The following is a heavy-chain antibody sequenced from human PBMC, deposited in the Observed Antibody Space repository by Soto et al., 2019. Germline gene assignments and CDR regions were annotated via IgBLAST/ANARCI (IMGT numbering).Heavy chain of an antibody. V-gene: IGHV4-59*01. D-gene: IGHD3-10*01. CDR2: IYYSGST. Sequence: SETLSLTCTVSGGSISSYYWSWIRQPPGKGLEWIGYIYYSGSTNYNPSLKSRVTISVDTSKNQFSLKLSSVTAADTAVYYCARDAYYYGSGSYYYYYMDVWGKGTTVTVSS. CDR3: ARDAYYYGSGSYYYYYMDV. J-gene: IGHJ6*03. CDR1: GGSISSYY.